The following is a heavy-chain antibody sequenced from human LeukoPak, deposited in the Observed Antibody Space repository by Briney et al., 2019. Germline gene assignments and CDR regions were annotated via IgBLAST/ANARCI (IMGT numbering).Heavy chain of an antibody. Sequence: KPSETLCLTCGVYGGSFSDYYWSWIRQPPGKGLEWIGEINHGGTTNYNPSLKSRVTISADTSKRQFSLKLISVTAADTAVYYCARGRGTVTKGPYYFDYWGQGTLVTVSS. V-gene: IGHV4-34*01. J-gene: IGHJ4*02. CDR3: ARGRGTVTKGPYYFDY. D-gene: IGHD4-17*01. CDR2: INHGGTT. CDR1: GGSFSDYY.